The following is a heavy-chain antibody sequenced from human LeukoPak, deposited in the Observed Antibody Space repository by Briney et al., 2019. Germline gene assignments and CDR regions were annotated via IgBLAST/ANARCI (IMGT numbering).Heavy chain of an antibody. CDR1: GFTFSDYY. D-gene: IGHD3-16*02. CDR2: ISSSCSTI. V-gene: IGHV3-11*01. CDR3: ASYRWGRQLGY. J-gene: IGHJ4*02. Sequence: GGSLRLSCSASGFTFSDYYMSWIRRAPGKGLEWVSYISSSCSTIYYADSVKGRFTISRDNAKNSLYLQMNSLRAEDTAVYYCASYRWGRQLGYWGQGTLVTVSS.